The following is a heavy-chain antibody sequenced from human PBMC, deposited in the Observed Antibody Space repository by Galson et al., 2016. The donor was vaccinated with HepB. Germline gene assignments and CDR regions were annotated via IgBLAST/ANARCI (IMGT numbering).Heavy chain of an antibody. J-gene: IGHJ4*02. CDR2: INAGNGNT. Sequence: SVKVSCKASGYTFTNYAIHWVRQAPGQRLEWMGWINAGNGNTNYSPKFQGRVTITRDTSASTAFKELRSLRSEDTAVYYCAREGQLLWFGAFKYYFDYWGQGTLVTVSS. V-gene: IGHV1-3*01. CDR1: GYTFTNYA. CDR3: AREGQLLWFGAFKYYFDY. D-gene: IGHD3-10*01.